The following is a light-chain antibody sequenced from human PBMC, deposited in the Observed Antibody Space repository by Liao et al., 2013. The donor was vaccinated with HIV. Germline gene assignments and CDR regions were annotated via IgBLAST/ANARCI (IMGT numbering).Light chain of an antibody. V-gene: IGLV3-21*01. J-gene: IGLJ3*02. CDR1: NIGNKS. CDR2: YDS. CDR3: QVWDSSGDHPV. Sequence: SYELTQSPSVSVAPGKTARITCGGNNIGNKSVHWYRQKPGQAPVLVIYYDSDRPSGIPERFSGSNSGNTATLTISRVEAGDEADYYCQVWDSSGDHPVFGGGTKLTVL.